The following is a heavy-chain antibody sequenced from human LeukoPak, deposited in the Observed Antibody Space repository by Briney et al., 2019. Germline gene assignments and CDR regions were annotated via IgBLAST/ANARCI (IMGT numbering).Heavy chain of an antibody. CDR2: VYPGDSDT. V-gene: IGHV5-51*01. Sequence: GESLKISFKGSGYSFTSYWIGWVRQMPGKGLGWMGIVYPGDSDTIYSPSFQGHVTISADKSVSPAYLQWSSLKASDTAMYYCARHSDYVWGSYRPIRYWGQGTLVTVSS. J-gene: IGHJ4*02. CDR3: ARHSDYVWGSYRPIRY. CDR1: GYSFTSYW. D-gene: IGHD3-16*02.